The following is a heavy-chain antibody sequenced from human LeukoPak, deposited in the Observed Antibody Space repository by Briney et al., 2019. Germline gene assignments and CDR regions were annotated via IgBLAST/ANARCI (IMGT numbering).Heavy chain of an antibody. Sequence: SETLSLTCTVSGGAISSYYWSWIRQPPGKGLEWIGYIYYSGSTNYNPSLKSRVTISVDTSKNQFSLKLSSVTAEDTAVYYCARGRLYGDPPLGYWGQGTLVTVSS. J-gene: IGHJ4*02. V-gene: IGHV4-59*01. D-gene: IGHD4-17*01. CDR3: ARGRLYGDPPLGY. CDR1: GGAISSYY. CDR2: IYYSGST.